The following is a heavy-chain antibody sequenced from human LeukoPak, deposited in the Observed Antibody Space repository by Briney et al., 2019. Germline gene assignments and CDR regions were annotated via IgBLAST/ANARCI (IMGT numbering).Heavy chain of an antibody. CDR3: VRPVNYGDHGDY. CDR2: IYPGDSDT. J-gene: IGHJ4*02. V-gene: IGHV5-51*01. CDR1: GYSFSSYW. D-gene: IGHD4-17*01. Sequence: GESLKIFCKGSGYSFSSYWIGWVRQMPGKGLEWMGIIYPGDSDTRYSPSFQGQVTISADKSISTAYLQWSSLRASDTAMYYCVRPVNYGDHGDYWGQGTLVTVSS.